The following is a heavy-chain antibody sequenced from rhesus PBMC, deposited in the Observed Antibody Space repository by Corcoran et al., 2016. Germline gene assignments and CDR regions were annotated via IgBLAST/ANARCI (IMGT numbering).Heavy chain of an antibody. CDR3: ARAHYGSSYVAALDY. CDR2: IYGRSGST. Sequence: QVQLQESGPGLVKPSETLSLTCAVSGGSISSNYWSWIRQPPGKGLEWIGYIYGRSGSTYYNTTPKSRVTISTDTSKNQFSLKLSSVTAADTAVYYCARAHYGSSYVAALDYWGQGVLVTVSS. D-gene: IGHD4-29*01. CDR1: GGSISSNY. J-gene: IGHJ4*01. V-gene: IGHV4-160*01.